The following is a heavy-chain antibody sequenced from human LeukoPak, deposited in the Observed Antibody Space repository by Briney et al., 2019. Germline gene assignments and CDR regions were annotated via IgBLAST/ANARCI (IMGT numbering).Heavy chain of an antibody. J-gene: IGHJ4*02. CDR2: IGTITSTT. CDR1: GFTFGSYE. Sequence: GGSLRLSCVASGFTFGSYEMNWVRQAPGKGLEWVSYIGTITSTTYYADSVKGRFTVSRDDAKSSLYLQMNSQRAEDTAVYYCAKGRGSGYYLYYFDYWGQGTLVTVSS. D-gene: IGHD3-22*01. CDR3: AKGRGSGYYLYYFDY. V-gene: IGHV3-48*03.